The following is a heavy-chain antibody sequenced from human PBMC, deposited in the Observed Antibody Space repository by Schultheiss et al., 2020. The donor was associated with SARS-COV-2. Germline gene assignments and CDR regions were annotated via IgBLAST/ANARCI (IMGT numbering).Heavy chain of an antibody. Sequence: ASVKVSCKASGYTFTGYYMHWVRQAPGQGLEWMGWINPNSGGTNYAQKFQGRVTMTRDTSISTAYMELSSLRSEDTAVYYCARDHSTITMIVVAHGGYFDYWGQGTLVTVSS. D-gene: IGHD3-22*01. V-gene: IGHV1-2*02. CDR2: INPNSGGT. CDR3: ARDHSTITMIVVAHGGYFDY. CDR1: GYTFTGYY. J-gene: IGHJ4*02.